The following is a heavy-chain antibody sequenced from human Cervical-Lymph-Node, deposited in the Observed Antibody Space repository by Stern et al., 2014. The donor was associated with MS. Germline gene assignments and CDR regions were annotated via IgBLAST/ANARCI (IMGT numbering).Heavy chain of an antibody. J-gene: IGHJ6*02. Sequence: QVQLVQSGAEVKKPGASVKVSCKASGYTFTNYYMHWVRQAPGQGLEWMGIINPSGGSTSYAQKFQGRVTMTRETSTSTVYMELSSLRSEDAAVYYCAREVAGPRLGMMDVWGQGTTVTVSS. D-gene: IGHD6-19*01. CDR3: AREVAGPRLGMMDV. V-gene: IGHV1-46*01. CDR1: GYTFTNYY. CDR2: INPSGGST.